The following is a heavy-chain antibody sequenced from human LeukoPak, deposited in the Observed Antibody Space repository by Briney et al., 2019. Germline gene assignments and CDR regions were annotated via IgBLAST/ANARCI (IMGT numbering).Heavy chain of an antibody. V-gene: IGHV4-30-4*01. CDR3: ARNFVAIGGYYFEY. J-gene: IGHJ4*02. CDR2: IYYSGST. Sequence: SETLSLTCTVSGGSISSGDYYWSWIRQPPGKGLEWIGYIYYSGSTYYNPSLKSRVTISVDTSKNQFSLKLSSVTAADTAVYYCARNFVAIGGYYFEYWGQGTLVTVSS. D-gene: IGHD3-9*01. CDR1: GGSISSGDYY.